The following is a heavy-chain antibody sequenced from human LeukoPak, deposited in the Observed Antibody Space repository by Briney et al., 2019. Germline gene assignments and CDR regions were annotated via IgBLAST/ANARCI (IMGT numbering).Heavy chain of an antibody. CDR1: GFTFSSYG. V-gene: IGHV3-30*02. Sequence: GGSLRLSCAASGFTFSSYGMHWVRQAPGKGLEWVAFIRYDGSNKYYADSVKGRFTISRDNSKNTLYLQMNSLRAEDTAVYYCAKDSDYYGSGSYYNALPYYMDVWGKGTTVTISS. J-gene: IGHJ6*03. CDR2: IRYDGSNK. D-gene: IGHD3-10*01. CDR3: AKDSDYYGSGSYYNALPYYMDV.